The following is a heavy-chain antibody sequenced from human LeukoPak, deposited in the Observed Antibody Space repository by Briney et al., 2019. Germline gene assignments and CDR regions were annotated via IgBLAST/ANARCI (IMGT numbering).Heavy chain of an antibody. J-gene: IGHJ4*02. CDR3: ARGGGGSYLMDY. Sequence: PGRSLRLSCAASGFTFSSYAMHWVRQAPGKGLEWVAVISYDGSNKYYADSVKGRFTISRDNSKNTLYLQMNSLRAEDTAVYYCARGGGGSYLMDYWGQGTLVPVPS. V-gene: IGHV3-30-3*01. D-gene: IGHD1-26*01. CDR1: GFTFSSYA. CDR2: ISYDGSNK.